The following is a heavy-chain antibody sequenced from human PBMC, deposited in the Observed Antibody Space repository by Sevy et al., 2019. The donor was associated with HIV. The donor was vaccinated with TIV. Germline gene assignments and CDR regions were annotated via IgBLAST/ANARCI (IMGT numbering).Heavy chain of an antibody. J-gene: IGHJ4*02. D-gene: IGHD3-3*01. V-gene: IGHV3-21*01. CDR2: ISSSSDYK. Sequence: GGSLRLSCAASGFTFSAYNMIWVRRAPGKGLEWVSSISSSSDYKYYGDSMKGRYTISRDNAKNSLSLQMDSLRAEDTAVYYCARSIGEGPLRFLECLLPGDYWGQGTLVTVSS. CDR3: ARSIGEGPLRFLECLLPGDY. CDR1: GFTFSAYN.